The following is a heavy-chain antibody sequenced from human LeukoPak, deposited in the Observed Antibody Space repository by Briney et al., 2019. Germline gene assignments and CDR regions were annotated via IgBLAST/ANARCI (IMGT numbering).Heavy chain of an antibody. CDR3: ARQAGVPAAYDY. Sequence: SETLSLTCTVSGGSISSTSYYWGWIRQPPGKGLEWIGSIHYSGSTYYNPSLKSRVTISVDMSKNQFSLKLSSVTAADTAVYYCARQAGVPAAYDYWGQGTLVTVSS. J-gene: IGHJ4*02. D-gene: IGHD1-1*01. CDR1: GGSISSTSYY. V-gene: IGHV4-39*01. CDR2: IHYSGST.